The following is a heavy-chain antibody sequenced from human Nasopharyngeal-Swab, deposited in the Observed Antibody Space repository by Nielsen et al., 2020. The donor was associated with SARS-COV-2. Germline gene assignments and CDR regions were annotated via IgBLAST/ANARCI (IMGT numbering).Heavy chain of an antibody. D-gene: IGHD3-22*01. CDR3: AKGGLGITMILVVITTYDAFDI. CDR2: MTGSGEST. Sequence: GESLKISCAASGFIFSDYAMNWVRQAPRKGLEWVSGMTGSGESTYYADSVKGRFTISRDNSKNTLYLQMNSLRAEDTAVYYCAKGGLGITMILVVITTYDAFDIWGQGTMVTVSS. CDR1: GFIFSDYA. J-gene: IGHJ3*02. V-gene: IGHV3-23*01.